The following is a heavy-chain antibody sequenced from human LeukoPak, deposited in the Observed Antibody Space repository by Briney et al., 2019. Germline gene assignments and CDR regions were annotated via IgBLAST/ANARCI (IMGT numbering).Heavy chain of an antibody. CDR2: INPSGGST. CDR3: ARDREKEVDTAMVTAFDI. J-gene: IGHJ3*02. V-gene: IGHV1-46*01. CDR1: GYTFTSYY. Sequence: ASVKVSCKASGYTFTSYYMHWVRQAPGQGLEWMGIINPSGGSTSYAQKFQGRVTMTRDTSTSTVYMELSSLRSEDTAVYYCARDREKEVDTAMVTAFDIWGQGTMVTVSS. D-gene: IGHD5-18*01.